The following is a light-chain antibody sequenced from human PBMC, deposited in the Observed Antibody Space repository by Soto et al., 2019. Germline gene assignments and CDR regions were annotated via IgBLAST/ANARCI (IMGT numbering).Light chain of an antibody. J-gene: IGKJ4*01. V-gene: IGKV4-1*01. CDR1: QIVLYSSNNKNY. Sequence: DIVMTQSPDSLAVSLGERATINCKSSQIVLYSSNNKNYLAWYQQKPGQPPKLLIYWASTRESGVPDRFSGSGSGTDCPRTISSLQAEDEAVYYCQQYYSTPRTFGGGTKGEIK. CDR3: QQYYSTPRT. CDR2: WAS.